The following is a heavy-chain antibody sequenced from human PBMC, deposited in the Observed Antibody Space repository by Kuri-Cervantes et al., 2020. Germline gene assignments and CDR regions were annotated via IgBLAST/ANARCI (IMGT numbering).Heavy chain of an antibody. CDR2: ISSSSSYI. D-gene: IGHD4-17*01. V-gene: IGHV3-21*01. CDR1: GFTFSNAW. J-gene: IGHJ6*02. CDR3: ARDRDYGDYHYYYGMDV. Sequence: GGSLRLSCAASGFTFSNAWMSWVRQAPGKGLEWVSSISSSSSYIYYADSVKGRFTISRDNAKNSLYLQMNSLRAEDTAVYYCARDRDYGDYHYYYGMDVWGQGTTVTVSS.